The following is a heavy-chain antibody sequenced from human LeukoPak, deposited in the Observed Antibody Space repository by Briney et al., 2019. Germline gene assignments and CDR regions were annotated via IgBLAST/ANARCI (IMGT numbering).Heavy chain of an antibody. CDR3: ARDAMVRGVVSDY. Sequence: GGSLRLSCAASGFTVSSNYMSWVRQTPGKGLEWVSVIYSGGSTYYADSVKGRFTISRDNSKNTLYLQMNSLRAEDTAVYYCARDAMVRGVVSDYWGQGTLVTVSS. D-gene: IGHD3-10*01. V-gene: IGHV3-53*01. CDR1: GFTVSSNY. CDR2: IYSGGST. J-gene: IGHJ4*02.